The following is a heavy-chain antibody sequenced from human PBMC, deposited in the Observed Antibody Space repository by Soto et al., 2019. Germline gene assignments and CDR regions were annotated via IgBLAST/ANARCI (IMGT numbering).Heavy chain of an antibody. CDR3: ARVGYCSGGSCYDRGAFDI. D-gene: IGHD2-15*01. Sequence: SETLSLTCTVSGGSISSYYWSWIRQPPGKGLEWIGYINYSGSTNYNPSLKSRVTISVDTSKNQFSLKLSSVTAADTAVYYCARVGYCSGGSCYDRGAFDIWGQGTMVTVSS. CDR2: INYSGST. J-gene: IGHJ3*02. V-gene: IGHV4-59*12. CDR1: GGSISSYY.